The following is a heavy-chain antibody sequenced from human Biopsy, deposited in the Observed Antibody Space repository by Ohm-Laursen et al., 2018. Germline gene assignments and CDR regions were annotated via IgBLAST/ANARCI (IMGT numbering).Heavy chain of an antibody. D-gene: IGHD6-19*01. CDR3: GRVWLWRGYGMDV. J-gene: IGHJ6*02. CDR1: GESFNGYY. Sequence: GTLSLTCAVYGESFNGYYWSWIRQTPGKGLEWLGYIYYTGKTTYNPFLESRITISVDTSKNKFSLQLDSMTAADTAVYYCGRVWLWRGYGMDVWGQGTTVTVSS. V-gene: IGHV4-34*11. CDR2: IYYTGKT.